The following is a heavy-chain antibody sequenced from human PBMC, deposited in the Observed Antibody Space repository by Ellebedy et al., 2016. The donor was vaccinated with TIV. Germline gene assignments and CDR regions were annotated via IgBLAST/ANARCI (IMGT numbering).Heavy chain of an antibody. CDR2: IKQDGSEK. CDR3: ARGARTIFGVVIILQFNWFDP. CDR1: GFTFSSYW. J-gene: IGHJ5*02. Sequence: GESLKISXVASGFTFSSYWMSWVRQAPGKGLEWVANIKQDGSEKYYVDSVKGRFTISRDNAKNSLYLQMNSLRAEDTAVYYCARGARTIFGVVIILQFNWFDPWGQGTLVTVSS. V-gene: IGHV3-7*01. D-gene: IGHD3-3*01.